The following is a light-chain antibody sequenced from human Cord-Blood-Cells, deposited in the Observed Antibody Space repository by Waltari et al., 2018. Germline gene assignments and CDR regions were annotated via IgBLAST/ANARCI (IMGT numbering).Light chain of an antibody. CDR3: QQYNSYLT. Sequence: DIQMTQSPSTLCASVGDRVTITCRTSQSSSSWLAWYQQKPGKAPKLLIYDASSLESGVPSRFSGSGSGTEFTLTISSLQPDDFATYYCQQYNSYLTFGGGTKVEIK. CDR2: DAS. V-gene: IGKV1-5*01. CDR1: QSSSSW. J-gene: IGKJ4*01.